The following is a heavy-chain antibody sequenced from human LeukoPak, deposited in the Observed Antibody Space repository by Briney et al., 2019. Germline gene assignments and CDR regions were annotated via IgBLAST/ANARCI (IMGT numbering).Heavy chain of an antibody. CDR3: ARVQTMVVAATPDYFDY. J-gene: IGHJ4*02. V-gene: IGHV4-59*08. Sequence: SETLSLTCTVSGGSISSYYWSWIRQPPGKGLEWIGYIYYSGSTNYNPSLKSRVTISVDTSKNQLSLKLSSVTAADTAVYYCARVQTMVVAATPDYFDYWGQGTMVTVSS. CDR1: GGSISSYY. D-gene: IGHD2-15*01. CDR2: IYYSGST.